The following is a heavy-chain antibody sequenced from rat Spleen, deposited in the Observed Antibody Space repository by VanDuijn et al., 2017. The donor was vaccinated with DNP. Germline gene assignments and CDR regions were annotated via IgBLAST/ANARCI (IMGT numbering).Heavy chain of an antibody. D-gene: IGHD1-11*01. CDR2: IGYDGDSN. V-gene: IGHV5-22*01. J-gene: IGHJ2*01. CDR1: GFTFSDYY. CDR3: ARYSLRRVWDY. Sequence: EVQLVESGGGLVQPGGSLKLSCAASGFTFSDYYMAWVRQTPTEGLEWVAYIGYDGDSNYNGDSVQGRFTISRDNAKSTLYLQMNSRRSEDMATYYCARYSLRRVWDYWGQGVMVTVSS.